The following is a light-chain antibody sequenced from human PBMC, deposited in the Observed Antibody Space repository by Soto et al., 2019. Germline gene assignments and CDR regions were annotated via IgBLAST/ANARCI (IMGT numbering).Light chain of an antibody. CDR3: QQYASYSSLT. CDR2: KAS. CDR1: QSVSTW. J-gene: IGKJ4*01. Sequence: DIQMTQSPSILSASVGDRVTITCRASQSVSTWVAWYQQKPGKAPKLLIFKASILQGGVPSRFSGGGSGAEFSLTISSLQPDDFANYYCQQYASYSSLTFGGGTKVEIK. V-gene: IGKV1-5*03.